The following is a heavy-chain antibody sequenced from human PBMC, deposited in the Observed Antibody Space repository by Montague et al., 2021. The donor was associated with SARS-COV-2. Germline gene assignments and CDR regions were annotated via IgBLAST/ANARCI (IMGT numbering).Heavy chain of an antibody. D-gene: IGHD3-10*01. CDR2: CYHSGAT. Sequence: SETLSLTCTVSLGSISSYSWGWIRQSPGKGLELIGYCYHSGATKYNPSLKSRVTISGDTSKNQFSLKLSSVTTADTAVYYCARSGAVPMDWGQGTLVTVSS. CDR3: ARSGAVPMD. V-gene: IGHV4-59*13. CDR1: LGSISSYS. J-gene: IGHJ4*02.